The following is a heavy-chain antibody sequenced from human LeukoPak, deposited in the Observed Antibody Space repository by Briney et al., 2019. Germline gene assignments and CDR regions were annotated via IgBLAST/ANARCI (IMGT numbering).Heavy chain of an antibody. Sequence: DSVKVSCKASGYTFTSYYINWVRQAPGQGLDWKGIIIASSGSTNCALKVQVRVTLIRDTSTSTVYVDLSSLVSENTAVYYCARAPETSGWYDYWGQGTLVTVS. CDR2: IIASSGST. CDR1: GYTFTSYY. V-gene: IGHV1-46*01. J-gene: IGHJ4*02. CDR3: ARAPETSGWYDY. D-gene: IGHD6-19*01.